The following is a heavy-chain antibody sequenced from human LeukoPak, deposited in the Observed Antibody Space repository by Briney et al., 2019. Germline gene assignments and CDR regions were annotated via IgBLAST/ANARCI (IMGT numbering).Heavy chain of an antibody. CDR2: ISGSGGST. Sequence: GGSLRLSCAASGFTFSSYAMSWVRQAPGKGLEWVSAISGSGGSTYYADSVKGRFTISRDNSKNTLYLQMNSLGAEDTAVYYCAKDLGYCSSTSCSSGDYWGQGTLVTVSS. D-gene: IGHD2-2*03. CDR1: GFTFSSYA. J-gene: IGHJ4*02. V-gene: IGHV3-23*01. CDR3: AKDLGYCSSTSCSSGDY.